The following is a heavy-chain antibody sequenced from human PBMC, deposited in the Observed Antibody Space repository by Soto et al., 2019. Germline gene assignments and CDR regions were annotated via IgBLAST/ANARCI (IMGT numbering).Heavy chain of an antibody. V-gene: IGHV3-23*01. CDR1: GFTFINYA. D-gene: IGHD1-20*01. CDR3: AKDRTNGITDG. J-gene: IGHJ4*02. Sequence: GGSLRLSCAASGFTFINYAMSWVRQAPGKGLEWVSVISSGDTTYYADSVKGRFTISRDNSKNTLCLQMNSLRAEDTAVYYCAKDRTNGITDGWGPGTLVTVSS. CDR2: ISSGDTT.